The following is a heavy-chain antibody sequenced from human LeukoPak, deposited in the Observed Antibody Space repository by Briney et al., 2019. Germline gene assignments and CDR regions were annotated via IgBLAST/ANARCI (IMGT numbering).Heavy chain of an antibody. V-gene: IGHV3-23*01. CDR2: ISGSGGST. J-gene: IGHJ4*02. D-gene: IGHD3-10*01. Sequence: PGGSLRLSCAASGFTFSSYAMSWVRQAPGEGLEWVSAISGSGGSTYYADSVKGRFTISRDNSKNTLYLQMNSLRAEDTAVYYCAKASMVRGGFNYWGQGTLVTVSS. CDR1: GFTFSSYA. CDR3: AKASMVRGGFNY.